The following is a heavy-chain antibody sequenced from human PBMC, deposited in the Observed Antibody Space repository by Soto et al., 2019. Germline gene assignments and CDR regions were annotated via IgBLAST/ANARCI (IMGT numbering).Heavy chain of an antibody. CDR2: IYHSGST. V-gene: IGHV4-4*02. J-gene: IGHJ4*02. CDR1: GASISSSTW. D-gene: IGHD6-19*01. Sequence: SETLSLTCAVSGASISSSTWWSWVRQPPGKGLEWIGEIYHSGSTNYNPSLKSRVTISVDKSQNQFSLILYSVTAADTAVYYCARDLAYSSGWWGRGTLVTVSS. CDR3: ARDLAYSSGW.